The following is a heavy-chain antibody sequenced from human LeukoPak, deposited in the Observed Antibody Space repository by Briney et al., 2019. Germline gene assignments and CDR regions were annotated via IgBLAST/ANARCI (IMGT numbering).Heavy chain of an antibody. CDR1: GFTFSSYG. D-gene: IGHD6-13*01. Sequence: GGSLRLSCAASGFTFSSYGMHWVRQAPGKGLEWVAVISYDGSNKYYADSVKGRFTISRDNSKNTLYLQMNSLRAEDTAVYYCARSSSSWYHPNWFDPWGQGTLVTVSS. J-gene: IGHJ5*02. CDR3: ARSSSSWYHPNWFDP. V-gene: IGHV3-30*03. CDR2: ISYDGSNK.